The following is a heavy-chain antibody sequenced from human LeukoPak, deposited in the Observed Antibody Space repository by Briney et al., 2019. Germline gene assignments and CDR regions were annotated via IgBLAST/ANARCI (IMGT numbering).Heavy chain of an antibody. CDR3: ARRVTMVRGVIIPRYDY. CDR1: GGSISSYY. D-gene: IGHD3-10*01. V-gene: IGHV4-59*12. CDR2: IYYSGGT. J-gene: IGHJ4*02. Sequence: SETLSLTCTVSGGSISSYYWSWIRQPPGKGLEWIGYIYYSGGTNYNPSLKSRVTVSVDTSKNQFSLKLSSVTAADTAVYYCARRVTMVRGVIIPRYDYWGQGTLVTVSS.